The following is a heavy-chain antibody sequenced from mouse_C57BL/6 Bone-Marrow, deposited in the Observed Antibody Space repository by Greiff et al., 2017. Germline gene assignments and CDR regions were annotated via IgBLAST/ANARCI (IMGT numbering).Heavy chain of an antibody. J-gene: IGHJ1*03. CDR1: GFTFSDYG. Sequence: EVHLVESGGGLVQPGGSLKLSCAASGFTFSDYGMAWVRQAPRKGPEWVAFISNLAYSIYSADTVTGRFTISRENAKNTLYLEMGRLRSEDTAMYYCARHTAVVARYFDVWGTGTTVTVSS. V-gene: IGHV5-15*01. CDR3: ARHTAVVARYFDV. D-gene: IGHD1-1*01. CDR2: ISNLAYSI.